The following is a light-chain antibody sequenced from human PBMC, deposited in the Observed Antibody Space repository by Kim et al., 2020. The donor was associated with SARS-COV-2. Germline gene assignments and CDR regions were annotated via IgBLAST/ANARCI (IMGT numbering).Light chain of an antibody. CDR1: QDITSY. CDR2: DTS. Sequence: IQMTQSPSSLSASVGDRVIITCQASQDITSYLIWCQQKPGKPPNLLIYDTSSLETGVPSRFSGSGSGTNFTFTISSLQPEDIATYYCQQYNSLPLTFGGGTKVDIK. J-gene: IGKJ4*01. CDR3: QQYNSLPLT. V-gene: IGKV1-33*01.